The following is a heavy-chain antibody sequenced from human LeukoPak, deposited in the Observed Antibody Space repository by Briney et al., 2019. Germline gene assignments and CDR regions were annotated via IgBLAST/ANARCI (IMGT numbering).Heavy chain of an antibody. CDR1: GCTFSDYY. D-gene: IGHD1-7*01. CDR2: ISDSGNTI. Sequence: GGSLRLSCAASGCTFSDYYMNWIRQAPGKGLEWVSYISDSGNTIHSADSVKGRFTISRDNAKNSLYLQMNSLRAEDTAVYYCARARDNWNYEAFDIWGQGTMVTVSS. V-gene: IGHV3-11*01. J-gene: IGHJ3*02. CDR3: ARARDNWNYEAFDI.